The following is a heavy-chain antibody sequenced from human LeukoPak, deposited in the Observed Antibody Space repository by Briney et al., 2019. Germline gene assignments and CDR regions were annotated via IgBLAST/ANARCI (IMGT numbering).Heavy chain of an antibody. V-gene: IGHV4-59*01. CDR2: IYYSGST. J-gene: IGHJ6*02. D-gene: IGHD3-22*01. CDR3: ARDRNHDSTYGMDV. CDR1: GGSISSYY. Sequence: PSETLSLTCTVSGGSISSYYWSWIRQPPGKGLEWIGYIYYSGSTNSNPSLKSRVTISVDTSKNQFSLKLSSVTAADTAVYYCARDRNHDSTYGMDVWGQGTTVTVSS.